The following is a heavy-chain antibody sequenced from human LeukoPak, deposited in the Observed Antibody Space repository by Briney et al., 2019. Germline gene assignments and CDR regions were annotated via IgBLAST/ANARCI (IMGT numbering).Heavy chain of an antibody. D-gene: IGHD1-26*01. CDR1: GGSFSGYY. Sequence: SETLSFTCAVYGGSFSGYYWSWIRQPPGKGLEWIGEINHSGSTNYNPSLKSRVTTSVDTSKNQFSLKLSSVTAANTAVYYCAISEGGENSGSYYVDYWGQGTLVTVSS. CDR3: AISEGGENSGSYYVDY. V-gene: IGHV4-34*01. CDR2: INHSGST. J-gene: IGHJ4*02.